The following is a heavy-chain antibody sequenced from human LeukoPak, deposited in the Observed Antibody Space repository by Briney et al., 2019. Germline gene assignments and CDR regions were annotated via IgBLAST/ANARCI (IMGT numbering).Heavy chain of an antibody. CDR3: ARGSYTLGYQPY. CDR1: GGTFSSYA. Sequence: ASVKVSCKASGGTFSSYAISWVRQAPGQRLEWMGGIIPIFGTANYAQKFQGRVTITADESTSTAYMELSSLRSVDTAVYYCARGSYTLGYQPYWGQGTLVTVSS. CDR2: IIPIFGTA. D-gene: IGHD7-27*01. J-gene: IGHJ4*02. V-gene: IGHV1-69*01.